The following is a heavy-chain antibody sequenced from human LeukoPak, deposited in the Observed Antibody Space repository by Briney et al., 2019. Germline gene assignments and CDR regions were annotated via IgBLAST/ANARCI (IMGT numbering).Heavy chain of an antibody. CDR1: GITFSTYA. J-gene: IGHJ4*02. CDR2: VSSSGGST. CDR3: ASPLYVAGSPDY. D-gene: IGHD3-10*01. Sequence: GGSLRLSCAASGITFSTYAMSWVRQAPGKGLEWVSAVSSSGGSTYYADSVKGRFTISRDNSKNTLYLQMNSLRAEDTAVYYCASPLYVAGSPDYWGQGTLVTVSS. V-gene: IGHV3-23*01.